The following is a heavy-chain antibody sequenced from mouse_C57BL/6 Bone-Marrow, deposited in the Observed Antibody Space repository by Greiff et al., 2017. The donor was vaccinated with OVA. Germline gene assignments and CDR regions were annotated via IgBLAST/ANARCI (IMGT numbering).Heavy chain of an antibody. CDR2: IWSGGST. Sequence: VQGVESGPGLVQPSQSLSITCTASGFSLTSYGVHWVRQSPGQGLEWLGVIWSGGSTDYNAAFMSRLSITKDNSKSQVFFKMNSLIDDDTAIYDCSKGEVDGSSFWYFDVWGTGTTVTVSS. V-gene: IGHV2-5*01. J-gene: IGHJ1*03. CDR3: SKGEVDGSSFWYFDV. CDR1: GFSLTSYG. D-gene: IGHD1-1*01.